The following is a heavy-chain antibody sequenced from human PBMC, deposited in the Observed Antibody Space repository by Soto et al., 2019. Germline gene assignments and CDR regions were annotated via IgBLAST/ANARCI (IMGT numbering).Heavy chain of an antibody. J-gene: IGHJ4*02. Sequence: QVQLQESGPGLVKPSETLSLTCTVSGGSISGYYWSWIRQPPGKRLEWIGYIYYSGSTNYNPSLKSRVTISVDTSKTQFSLELRSVTAADTAVYYCARDSVGSGYDWGQGTLVTVSS. CDR3: ARDSVGSGYD. V-gene: IGHV4-59*01. D-gene: IGHD5-12*01. CDR2: IYYSGST. CDR1: GGSISGYY.